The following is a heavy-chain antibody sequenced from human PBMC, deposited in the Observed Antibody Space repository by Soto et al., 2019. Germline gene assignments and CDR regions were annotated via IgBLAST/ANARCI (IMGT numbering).Heavy chain of an antibody. CDR2: IYHSGTT. CDR1: GDSISSPHW. J-gene: IGHJ1*01. D-gene: IGHD1-1*01. CDR3: ARLGTRFYSQP. Sequence: QVQLQESGPGLVKSSGTLSLTCAVSGDSISSPHWWSWVRQPPGKGLEWIGEIYHSGTTNYNPSLRGRVPSSVNKPKNHLSLMWSSVPAADTAVYYGARLGTRFYSQPWGQGPRVPV. V-gene: IGHV4-4*02.